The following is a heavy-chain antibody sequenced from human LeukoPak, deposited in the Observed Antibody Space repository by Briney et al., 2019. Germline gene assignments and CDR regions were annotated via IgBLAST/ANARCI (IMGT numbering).Heavy chain of an antibody. Sequence: SVKVSCKASGGTFSSYAISWVRQAPGQGLEWMGRIIPILGIANYAQKFQGRVTMTRDTSTSTVYMELSSLRSEDTAVYYCARDRVEWGFDYWGQGTLVTVSS. CDR3: ARDRVEWGFDY. J-gene: IGHJ4*02. D-gene: IGHD1-26*01. CDR2: IIPILGIA. CDR1: GGTFSSYA. V-gene: IGHV1-69*04.